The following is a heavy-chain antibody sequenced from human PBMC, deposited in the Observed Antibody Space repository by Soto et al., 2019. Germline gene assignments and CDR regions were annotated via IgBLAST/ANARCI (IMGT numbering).Heavy chain of an antibody. Sequence: EVQLVESGGGLVQPGGSLRLSCVASGFTFSSYSMNWVRQAPGKGLEWVSYISSNSKIIHYADSGKGRFTISRDNAKNSLYLQMNSLRDEYTAVYYCARDFAWAFDYWGQGTLLTVSP. CDR3: ARDFAWAFDY. CDR1: GFTFSSYS. V-gene: IGHV3-48*02. CDR2: ISSNSKII. J-gene: IGHJ4*02. D-gene: IGHD1-26*01.